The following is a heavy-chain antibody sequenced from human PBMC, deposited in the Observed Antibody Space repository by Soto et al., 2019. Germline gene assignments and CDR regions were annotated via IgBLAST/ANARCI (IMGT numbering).Heavy chain of an antibody. CDR1: GFSFSSYW. V-gene: IGHV3-7*01. CDR2: MNQGGSEI. Sequence: EVQLVESGGGLVQSGGSRRLSCGASGFSFSSYWMSWVRQAPGKGLEWVANMNQGGSEINYVDSVRGRFTISRDNAKNLLYLQMNSLRVEDTAVYHCARDRGYSTFDIWGQGTMVTVSS. J-gene: IGHJ3*02. D-gene: IGHD2-2*01. CDR3: ARDRGYSTFDI.